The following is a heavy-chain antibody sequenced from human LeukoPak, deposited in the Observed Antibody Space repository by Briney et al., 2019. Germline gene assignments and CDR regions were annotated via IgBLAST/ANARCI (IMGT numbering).Heavy chain of an antibody. J-gene: IGHJ4*02. CDR2: IYYSGST. CDR1: GGSISSYY. D-gene: IGHD3-10*01. Sequence: SETLSLTCTVSGGSISSYYWSWIRQPPGKGLEWIGYIYYSGSTNYNPSLKSRVTISVDTSKNQFSLQLNSVTPEDTAVYYCARQTRNVREGSRELDYWGQGTLVTVSS. V-gene: IGHV4-59*08. CDR3: ARQTRNVREGSRELDY.